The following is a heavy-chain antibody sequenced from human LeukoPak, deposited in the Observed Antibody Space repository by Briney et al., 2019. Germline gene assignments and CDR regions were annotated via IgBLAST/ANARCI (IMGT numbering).Heavy chain of an antibody. CDR1: GGSISSSSYY. D-gene: IGHD6-19*01. V-gene: IGHV4-39*01. CDR2: IYYSGST. Sequence: SETLSLTCTVSGGSISSSSYYWGWIRQPPGKGLEWIGSIYYSGSTYYNPSLKSRVTISVDTSKNQFSLKLSSVTAADTAVYYCARHWGSSGWTFYYYYMDVWGKGTTVTISS. J-gene: IGHJ6*03. CDR3: ARHWGSSGWTFYYYYMDV.